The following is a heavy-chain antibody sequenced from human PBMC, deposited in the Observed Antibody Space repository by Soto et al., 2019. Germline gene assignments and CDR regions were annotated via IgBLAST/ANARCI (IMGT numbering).Heavy chain of an antibody. D-gene: IGHD3-16*02. CDR1: GDSITNSNYY. CDR2: IYYIGST. Sequence: QLQLQESGPGLVKPSETLSLTCTVSGDSITNSNYYWGWFRQPPGKGLEWIASIYYIGSTYYNPSLKSRVTISVDTSINQFSLNLNSVTASDTAVYYCAGRNSLASVSLNFRELSNYKWIDPWGPGTLVTVSS. CDR3: AGRNSLASVSLNFRELSNYKWIDP. J-gene: IGHJ5*02. V-gene: IGHV4-39*01.